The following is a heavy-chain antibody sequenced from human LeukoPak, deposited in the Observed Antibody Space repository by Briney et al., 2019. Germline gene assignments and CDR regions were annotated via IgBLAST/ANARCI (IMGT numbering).Heavy chain of an antibody. CDR1: GGSISSYY. D-gene: IGHD2-2*02. CDR3: ARGPRIVVVPAAIGDWFDP. V-gene: IGHV4-59*12. J-gene: IGHJ5*02. Sequence: PSETLSLTCTVSGGSISSYYWSWIRQPPGKGLEWIGYIYYSGSTNYNPSLKSRVTMSVDTSKNQFSLKLSSVTAADTAVYYCARGPRIVVVPAAIGDWFDPWGQGTLVTVSS. CDR2: IYYSGST.